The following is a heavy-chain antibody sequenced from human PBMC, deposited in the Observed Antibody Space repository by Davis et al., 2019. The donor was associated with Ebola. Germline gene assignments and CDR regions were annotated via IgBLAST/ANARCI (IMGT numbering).Heavy chain of an antibody. CDR3: ARRVPSLRRGSGTYYPWFDP. D-gene: IGHD3-10*01. CDR1: GYTFTSYG. J-gene: IGHJ5*02. CDR2: ISVYNAKT. V-gene: IGHV1-18*01. Sequence: ASVTVSCKSSGYTFTSYGISWVRQAPGQGPEWMGWISVYNAKTKDAQKFQGRVTMTTDTSTSTAYMELRSLRSDDTAVYYCARRVPSLRRGSGTYYPWFDPWGQGTLFTVSS.